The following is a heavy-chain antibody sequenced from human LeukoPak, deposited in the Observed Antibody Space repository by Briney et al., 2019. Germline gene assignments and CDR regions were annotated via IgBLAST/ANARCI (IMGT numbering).Heavy chain of an antibody. Sequence: SSETLSLTCTVSGGSIIRSSYYWGWLRQSPGKGLEWIGSIYCSDSGTMYYNPSLKIRITMSADTTKHQFSMRVSSVTAADTAVYYCARRPPALGAFDIWGQGTMVSVSS. CDR1: GGSIIRSSYY. CDR2: IYCSDSGTM. CDR3: ARRPPALGAFDI. J-gene: IGHJ3*02. V-gene: IGHV4-39*01.